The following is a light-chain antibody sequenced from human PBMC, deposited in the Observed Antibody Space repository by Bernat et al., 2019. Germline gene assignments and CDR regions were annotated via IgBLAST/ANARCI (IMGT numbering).Light chain of an antibody. Sequence: DIVMTQSPDSLAVSLGERATINCKSSQSVLYNSNNKTYLAWYQHKPGQSPKLLIYWASTRESGVPDRFSGSGSGTDFTLTISSLQAEDVAVYYCLQYFITPYSFGQGTKLEIK. CDR1: QSVLYNSNNKTY. CDR3: LQYFITPYS. CDR2: WAS. V-gene: IGKV4-1*01. J-gene: IGKJ2*03.